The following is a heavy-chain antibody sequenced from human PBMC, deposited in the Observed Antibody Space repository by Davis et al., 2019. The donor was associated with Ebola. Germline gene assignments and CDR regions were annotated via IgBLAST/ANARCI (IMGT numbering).Heavy chain of an antibody. Sequence: GESLKISCKGSGYSFTSYWIGWVRQAPGQGLEWMGWISAYNGNTNYAQKLQGRVTMTRDTSTSTVYMELSSLRSEDTAVYYCARGGNWNDEGVVAFDIWGQGTMVTVSS. V-gene: IGHV1-18*04. CDR2: ISAYNGNT. CDR3: ARGGNWNDEGVVAFDI. D-gene: IGHD1-1*01. J-gene: IGHJ3*02. CDR1: GYSFTSYW.